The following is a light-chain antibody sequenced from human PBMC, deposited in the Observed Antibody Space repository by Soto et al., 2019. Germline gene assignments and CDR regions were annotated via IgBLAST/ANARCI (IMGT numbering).Light chain of an antibody. J-gene: IGKJ1*01. CDR1: QSINNF. CDR3: QQTYSIPHS. CDR2: AAS. Sequence: QMTQSPPSLSASQGDRVSISCRASQSINNFLHWYQKKPGKAPELLIFAASTLQTGVPSRFRGCGSGTDFTLTISSLQPEDFATYYCQQTYSIPHSFGQGTKVDIK. V-gene: IGKV1-39*01.